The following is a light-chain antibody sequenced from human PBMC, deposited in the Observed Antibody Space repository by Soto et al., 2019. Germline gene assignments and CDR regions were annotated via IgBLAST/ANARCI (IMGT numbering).Light chain of an antibody. J-gene: IGKJ1*01. V-gene: IGKV3-11*01. CDR3: QQYNNWPRT. Sequence: EMVLRQSPATLSLSPGERATLSCRASQSVSSYLAWYQQKPGQAPRLLIYDASNRATGIPARFSGSGSGTDFTLTISRLEPEDFAVYYCQQYNNWPRTFGQGTKVDIK. CDR2: DAS. CDR1: QSVSSY.